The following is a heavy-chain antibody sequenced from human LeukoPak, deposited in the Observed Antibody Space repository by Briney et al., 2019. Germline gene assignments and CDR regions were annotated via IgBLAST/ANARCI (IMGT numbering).Heavy chain of an antibody. J-gene: IGHJ4*02. V-gene: IGHV4-39*01. D-gene: IGHD3-16*02. CDR3: ASGYYDYVWGSYRHDY. CDR1: GGSISSSSYY. CDR2: TYYSGST. Sequence: PSEPLSLTCAVSGGSISSSSYYWGRIRQPPGKGLEWIGSTYYSGSTYYNPSLKSRVTISVDTSKNQFSLKLSSVTAADTAVYYCASGYYDYVWGSYRHDYWGQGTLVTVSS.